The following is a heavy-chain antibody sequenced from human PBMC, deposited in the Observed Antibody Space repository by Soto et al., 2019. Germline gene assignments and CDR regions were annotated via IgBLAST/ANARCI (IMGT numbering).Heavy chain of an antibody. CDR1: GYRFTNYW. J-gene: IGHJ3*02. CDR2: IYPGDSDT. D-gene: IGHD3-10*01. CDR3: ARRITMARGVVPHAFDI. Sequence: PGESLKISCKGSGYRFTNYWIGWVRQMPGEGLEWMGLIYPGDSDTRYSPSFQGQVTISADKSINTAYLQWSSLKAADTAMYYCARRITMARGVVPHAFDIWGQGTVVTVSS. V-gene: IGHV5-51*01.